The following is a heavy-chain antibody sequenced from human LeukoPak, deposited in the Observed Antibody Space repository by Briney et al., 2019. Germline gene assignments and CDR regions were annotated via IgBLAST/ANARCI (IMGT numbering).Heavy chain of an antibody. D-gene: IGHD3-10*01. Sequence: GGSLRLSCAASGFTFSDYYMSWIRQAPGKGLEWVSYISSSSSYTNYADSVKGRFTISRDNAKNSLYLQMNSLRAEDTAVYYCAREAAYGSWSNNFDYWGQGTLVTVSS. V-gene: IGHV3-11*06. CDR2: ISSSSSYT. J-gene: IGHJ4*02. CDR1: GFTFSDYY. CDR3: AREAAYGSWSNNFDY.